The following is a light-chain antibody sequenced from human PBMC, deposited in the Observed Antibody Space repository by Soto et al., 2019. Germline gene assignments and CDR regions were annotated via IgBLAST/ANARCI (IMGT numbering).Light chain of an antibody. J-gene: IGKJ5*01. CDR3: QQYNSWPPIT. Sequence: EVVMTQSPATLSVSPGERATLSCRASQSVSGNLAWYQQKPGQAPRLLIYHAAAGATGVPTRFSGSGSGTEFTLTISSLQSEDSAVYYCQQYNSWPPITFGQGTRLEI. CDR2: HAA. V-gene: IGKV3-15*01. CDR1: QSVSGN.